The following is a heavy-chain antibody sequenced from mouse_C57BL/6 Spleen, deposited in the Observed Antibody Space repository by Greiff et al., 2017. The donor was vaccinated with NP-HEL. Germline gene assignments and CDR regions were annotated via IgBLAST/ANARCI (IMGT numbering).Heavy chain of an antibody. D-gene: IGHD1-1*01. CDR1: GYTFTSYW. V-gene: IGHV1-59*01. J-gene: IGHJ4*01. CDR3: ARDSYYYGSPYAMGY. CDR2: IDPSDSYT. Sequence: QVQLQQSGAELVRPGTSVKLSCKASGYTFTSYWMHWVKQRPGQGLEWIGVIDPSDSYTNYNQKFKGKATLTVDTSSSTAYMQLSSLTSEDSAVYYCARDSYYYGSPYAMGYWGQGTSVTVSS.